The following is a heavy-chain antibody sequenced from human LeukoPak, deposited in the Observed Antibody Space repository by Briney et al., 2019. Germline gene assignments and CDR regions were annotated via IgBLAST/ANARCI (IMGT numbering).Heavy chain of an antibody. V-gene: IGHV4-34*01. CDR2: INHSGST. CDR1: GGSFSGYY. J-gene: IGHJ6*02. D-gene: IGHD2-2*01. Sequence: PSETLSLTCAVYGGSFSGYYWSWIRQPPGKGLEWIGEINHSGSTNYNPSLKSRVTISVDTSKNQFSLKLSSVTAADTAVYYCAGGPGIVVVGGMDVWGQGTTVTVSS. CDR3: AGGPGIVVVGGMDV.